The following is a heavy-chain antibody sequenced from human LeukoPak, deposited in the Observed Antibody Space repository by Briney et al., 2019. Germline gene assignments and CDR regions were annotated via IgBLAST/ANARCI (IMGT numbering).Heavy chain of an antibody. Sequence: SETLSLTCTVSGGSFSSYHWTWLRQPPGKGLDWIGFIYYSGTTDYNPSLKSRVTISVDTSKNQFSLKVSSVTAADTAVYLCARGGRFGDSVSHYGMDVWGRGTTVIVSS. V-gene: IGHV4-59*01. CDR2: IYYSGTT. D-gene: IGHD3-16*01. J-gene: IGHJ6*02. CDR1: GGSFSSYH. CDR3: ARGGRFGDSVSHYGMDV.